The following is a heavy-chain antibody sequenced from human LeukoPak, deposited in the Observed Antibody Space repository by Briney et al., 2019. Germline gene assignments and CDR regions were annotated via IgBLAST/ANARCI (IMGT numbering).Heavy chain of an antibody. CDR3: ARCRSSRICRFDP. J-gene: IGHJ5*02. CDR1: GYTFTGYY. Sequence: ASVKVSCKASGYTFTGYYMHWVRQAPGQGLEWMGWINPNSGGTNYAQKFQGRVTMTRDTSISTAYMELSRLRSDDTAVYYCARCRSSRICRFDPWGQGTLVIVSS. V-gene: IGHV1-2*02. CDR2: INPNSGGT. D-gene: IGHD6-13*01.